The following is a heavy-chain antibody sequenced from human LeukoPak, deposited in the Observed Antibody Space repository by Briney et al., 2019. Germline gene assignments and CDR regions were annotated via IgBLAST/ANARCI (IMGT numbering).Heavy chain of an antibody. CDR1: GGSFSGYY. V-gene: IGHV4-34*01. CDR3: ARLRRFLEWLALANWFDP. D-gene: IGHD3-3*01. J-gene: IGHJ5*02. Sequence: SETLSLTCAVYGGSFSGYYWSWIRQPPGKGLEWIGEINHSGSTNYNPSLKSRVTISVDTSKNQFSLKLSSVTAADTAAYYCARLRRFLEWLALANWFDPWGQGTLVTVSS. CDR2: INHSGST.